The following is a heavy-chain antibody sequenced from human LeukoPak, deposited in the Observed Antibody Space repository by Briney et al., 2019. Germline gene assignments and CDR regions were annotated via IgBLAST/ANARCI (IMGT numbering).Heavy chain of an antibody. Sequence: PGGSLRLSCTASGFTFGDYAMSWFRQAPGKGLEWVGFIRSKAYGGTTEYAASVKGRLTISRDDSKSIAYLQMNSLKTEDTAVYYCTRDRYSYGYGYFDYWGQGTLVTVSS. D-gene: IGHD5-18*01. V-gene: IGHV3-49*03. CDR2: IRSKAYGGTT. CDR3: TRDRYSYGYGYFDY. CDR1: GFTFGDYA. J-gene: IGHJ4*02.